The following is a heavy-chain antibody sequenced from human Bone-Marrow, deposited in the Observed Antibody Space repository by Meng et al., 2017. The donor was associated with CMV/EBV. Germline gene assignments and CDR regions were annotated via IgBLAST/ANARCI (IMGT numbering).Heavy chain of an antibody. D-gene: IGHD2-2*01. J-gene: IGHJ4*02. Sequence: LRLSCTVSGGSISSGGYYWSWIRQHPGKGLEWIGYIYYSGSTYYNPSLKSRVTISVDTSKNQFSLKLSSVTAADTAVYYCARGRRFVVVPAALDYRGQGTLVTVSS. CDR3: ARGRRFVVVPAALDY. V-gene: IGHV4-31*03. CDR1: GGSISSGGYY. CDR2: IYYSGST.